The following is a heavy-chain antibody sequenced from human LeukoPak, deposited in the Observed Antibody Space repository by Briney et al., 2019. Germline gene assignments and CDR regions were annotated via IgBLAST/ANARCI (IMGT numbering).Heavy chain of an antibody. CDR1: GFTFSDHA. CDR2: VSGSGGNT. CDR3: AKSGLSRFDY. V-gene: IGHV3-23*01. D-gene: IGHD4/OR15-4a*01. Sequence: GGSLRLSCAASGFTFSDHAMTWVRQAPGKGLEWVSSVSGSGGNTHYADSVKGRFTISRDNSKNTLSLQMNSLRAEDTAVYYCAKSGLSRFDYWGQGTLVTVSS. J-gene: IGHJ4*02.